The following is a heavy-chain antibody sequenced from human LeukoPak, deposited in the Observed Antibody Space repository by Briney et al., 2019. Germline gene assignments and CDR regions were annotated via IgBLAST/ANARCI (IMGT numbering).Heavy chain of an antibody. D-gene: IGHD3-10*01. CDR3: ARRITMVRGVGYYYGMDV. J-gene: IGHJ6*04. V-gene: IGHV4-34*01. Sequence: SETLSLTCAVYGGSFSGYYWSWIRQPPGKGLEWIGEINHSGSTNYNPSLKSRVTISVDTSKNQFSPKLSSVTAADTAVYYCARRITMVRGVGYYYGMDVWGKGTTVTVSS. CDR2: INHSGST. CDR1: GGSFSGYY.